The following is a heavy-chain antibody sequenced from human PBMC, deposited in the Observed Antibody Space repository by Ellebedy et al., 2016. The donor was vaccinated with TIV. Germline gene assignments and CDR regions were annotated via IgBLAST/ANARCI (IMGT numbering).Heavy chain of an antibody. V-gene: IGHV4-34*01. J-gene: IGHJ5*02. CDR3: ASGTSYYPA. Sequence: MPSETLSLTCAVYGGSLSGYYWSWIRQPPGKGLEWIGEINHSGSTNYNSSLKSRVTISVDTSKNQFSLRLTSVTAADTAVYYCASGTSYYPAWGQGSLVTVSS. D-gene: IGHD4-11*01. CDR2: INHSGST. CDR1: GGSLSGYY.